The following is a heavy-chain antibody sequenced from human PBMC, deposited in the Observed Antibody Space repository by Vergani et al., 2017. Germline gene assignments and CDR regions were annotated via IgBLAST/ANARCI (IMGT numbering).Heavy chain of an antibody. D-gene: IGHD2-21*02. CDR3: AGDPRGYGGDPEDYYYGMDV. CDR2: IIPVLGKT. CDR1: GATFRSNT. V-gene: IGHV1-69*04. Sequence: QVQLVQSGAEVKKPGASVKVSCKASGATFRSNTISWVRQVPGQGLEWMGRIIPVLGKTKYAQDFQGRLTITADTSTSTDYMELTSLRSQDTAVYYCAGDPRGYGGDPEDYYYGMDVWGQGTTVTVSS. J-gene: IGHJ6*02.